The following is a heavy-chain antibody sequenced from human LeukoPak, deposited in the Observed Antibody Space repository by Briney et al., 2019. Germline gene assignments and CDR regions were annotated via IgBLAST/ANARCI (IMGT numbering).Heavy chain of an antibody. Sequence: SETLSLTCTISGVSISNYYWSWIRQPAGKELEWIGRIYSSGSTTYNPAHKSRVTISVDRSKNQFSLKLSSVTAADTAVYYCARAACCSSTSYDYWGQGTLVTVSS. V-gene: IGHV4-4*07. D-gene: IGHD2-2*01. CDR3: ARAACCSSTSYDY. J-gene: IGHJ4*02. CDR1: GVSISNYY. CDR2: IYSSGST.